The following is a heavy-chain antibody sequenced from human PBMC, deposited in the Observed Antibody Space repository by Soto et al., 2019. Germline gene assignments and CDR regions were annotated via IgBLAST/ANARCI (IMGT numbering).Heavy chain of an antibody. CDR2: INHSGST. V-gene: IGHV4-34*01. D-gene: IGHD3-3*01. CDR1: GGSFSVYY. J-gene: IGHJ6*02. Sequence: SETLSLTCAVYGGSFSVYYWSWIRQPPGKGLEWIGEINHSGSTNYNPSLKSRVTISVDTSKNQFSLKLSSVTAADTAVYYCARGRSITIFGVVIIPGHYGMDVWGQGTTVTVSS. CDR3: ARGRSITIFGVVIIPGHYGMDV.